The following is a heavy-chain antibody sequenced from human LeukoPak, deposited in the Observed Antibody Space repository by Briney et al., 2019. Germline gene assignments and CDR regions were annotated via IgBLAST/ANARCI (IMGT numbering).Heavy chain of an antibody. D-gene: IGHD3-22*01. CDR3: ARVVYYDNSGYFYYYYYMDV. Sequence: SETLSLTCTVSGGSISSYYWSWIRQPAGKGLEWIGYIYYSGSTNYSPSLKSRVTISVDTSKNQFSLKLSSVTAADTAVYYCARVVYYDNSGYFYYYYYMDVWGKGTTVTVSS. V-gene: IGHV4-59*01. CDR1: GGSISSYY. J-gene: IGHJ6*03. CDR2: IYYSGST.